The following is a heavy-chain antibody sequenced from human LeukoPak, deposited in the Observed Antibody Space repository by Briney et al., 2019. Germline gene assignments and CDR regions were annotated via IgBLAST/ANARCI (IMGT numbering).Heavy chain of an antibody. CDR2: IYYSGRT. V-gene: IGHV4-30-4*08. CDR1: GGSISSGDYY. J-gene: IGHJ6*03. CDR3: ARVGYYYMDV. Sequence: SQTLSLTCTVSGGSISSGDYYWSWIRHPPGKGLEWIGYIYYSGRTYYNPSLKSRVTISVDTSKNQFSLKLSAVTAADTAVYYCARVGYYYMDVWGKGTTVTVSS.